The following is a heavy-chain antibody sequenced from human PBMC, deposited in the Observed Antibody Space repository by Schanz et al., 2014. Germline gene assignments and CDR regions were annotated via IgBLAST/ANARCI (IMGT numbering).Heavy chain of an antibody. CDR3: VRDYNWGFDN. CDR2: IKISGDV. J-gene: IGHJ4*02. D-gene: IGHD7-27*01. V-gene: IGHV3-48*02. CDR1: GFSFSDYS. Sequence: EVQLVESGGGLVQSGGSLRLSCAASGFSFSDYSMNWVRQAPGKGLEWISYIKISGDVFYTDSVKGRFTISRDNAKSSMYLQMSSLREEDTAIYYCVRDYNWGFDNWGQGTLVTVSS.